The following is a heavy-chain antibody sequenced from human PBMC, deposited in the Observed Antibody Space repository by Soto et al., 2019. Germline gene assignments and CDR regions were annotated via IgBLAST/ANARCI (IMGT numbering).Heavy chain of an antibody. D-gene: IGHD3-9*01. CDR3: ARGAPRGSFTIFRRNWFDP. Sequence: PSETLSLTCAVYGGSFSGYYWSWIRQPPGKGLEWIGEINHSGGTNYNPSLKSRVTISVDTSKNQFSLKLSSVTAADTAVYYCARGAPRGSFTIFRRNWFDPWGQGTLVTVSS. CDR1: GGSFSGYY. V-gene: IGHV4-34*01. CDR2: INHSGGT. J-gene: IGHJ5*02.